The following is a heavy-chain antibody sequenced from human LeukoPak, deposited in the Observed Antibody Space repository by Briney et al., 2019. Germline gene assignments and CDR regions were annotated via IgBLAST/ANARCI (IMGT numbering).Heavy chain of an antibody. J-gene: IGHJ4*02. D-gene: IGHD6-13*01. CDR2: IYYSGST. V-gene: IGHV4-39*07. Sequence: PSETLSLTCTVSGDSISSGDYYWGWIRQPPGKGLEWIGSIYYSGSTYHNPSLKSRVTISVDTSKNQFSLKLSSVTAADTAVYYCARGINRIAAAVDYWGQGTLVTVSS. CDR1: GDSISSGDYY. CDR3: ARGINRIAAAVDY.